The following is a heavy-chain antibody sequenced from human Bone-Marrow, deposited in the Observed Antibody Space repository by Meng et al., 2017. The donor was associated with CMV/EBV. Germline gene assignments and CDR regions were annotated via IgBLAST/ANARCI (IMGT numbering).Heavy chain of an antibody. J-gene: IGHJ4*02. Sequence: SVKVSCKASGGTFSSYAISWVRQAPGQGLEWMGGIIPIFGTANYAQKFQGRVTITTDESTSTAYMELSCLRSEDTAVYYCARGKNLAAAGFGYWGQGTLVTVSS. CDR3: ARGKNLAAAGFGY. V-gene: IGHV1-69*05. D-gene: IGHD6-13*01. CDR1: GGTFSSYA. CDR2: IIPIFGTA.